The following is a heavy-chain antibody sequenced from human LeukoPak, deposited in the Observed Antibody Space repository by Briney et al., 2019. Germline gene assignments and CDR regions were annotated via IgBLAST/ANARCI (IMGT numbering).Heavy chain of an antibody. D-gene: IGHD6-13*01. V-gene: IGHV4-30-4*08. CDR2: IYYSGST. CDR3: ASDGSSWPFDY. Sequence: LRLSCAASGFTFNNYEMNWVRQPPGKGLEWIGYIYYSGSTYYNPSLKSRVTISVDTSKNQFSLKLSSVTAADTAVYYCASDGSSWPFDYWGQGTLVTVSS. J-gene: IGHJ4*02. CDR1: GFTFNNYE.